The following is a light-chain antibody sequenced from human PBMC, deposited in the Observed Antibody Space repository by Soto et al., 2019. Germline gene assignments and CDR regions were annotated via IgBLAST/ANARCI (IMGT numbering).Light chain of an antibody. CDR2: GVS. CDR1: QSVRSDY. V-gene: IGKV3-20*01. Sequence: EIVLTQSPATLSLPPGDRATLSCRASQSVRSDYFAWYQQKPGQAPRVIIFGVSTRATAIPDRFSGSGSGTDFTLTISRLEPEDFALYYCQQYGNSPLTFGGGTKVDIK. CDR3: QQYGNSPLT. J-gene: IGKJ4*01.